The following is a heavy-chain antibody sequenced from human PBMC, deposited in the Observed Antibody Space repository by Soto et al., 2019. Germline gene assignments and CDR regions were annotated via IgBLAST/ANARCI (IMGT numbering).Heavy chain of an antibody. V-gene: IGHV3-13*01. Sequence: GGSLRLSCAASGFTFTRYDMHWFRLTAGKGLEWVSSIGTDGDTYYVGSVKGRFTISREDDKNSVYLQMNSLGAGDTAVYYCARAYYDSSGYPVGGMDVWGQGTMVTVSS. J-gene: IGHJ6*02. CDR1: GFTFTRYD. CDR3: ARAYYDSSGYPVGGMDV. CDR2: IGTDGDT. D-gene: IGHD3-22*01.